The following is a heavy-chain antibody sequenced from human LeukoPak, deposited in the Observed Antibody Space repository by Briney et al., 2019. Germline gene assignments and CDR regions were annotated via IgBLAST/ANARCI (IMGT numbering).Heavy chain of an antibody. V-gene: IGHV4-59*01. Sequence: SETLSLTCPVSGGSISNYYYWTWIRQPPGKGLERIGYVYYTGSTNFNPSLKSRVTMSLDTSRNQFSLKLTSLTAADTAVYYCARGAMATTPFFDYWGQGTLVTVSS. CDR1: GGSISNYY. J-gene: IGHJ4*02. D-gene: IGHD5-24*01. CDR3: ARGAMATTPFFDY. CDR2: VYYTGST.